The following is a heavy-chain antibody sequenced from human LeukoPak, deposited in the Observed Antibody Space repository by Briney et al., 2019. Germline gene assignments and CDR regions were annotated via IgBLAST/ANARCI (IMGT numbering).Heavy chain of an antibody. CDR1: GGSISSYY. J-gene: IGHJ4*02. Sequence: PSETLSLTCTVSGGSISSYYWSWIRQPPGKGLEWIGYIYYSGSTNYNPSIKSRVTISVDTSKNQFSLKLSSVTAADTAVYYCARSDLKYYFDYWGQGTLVTVSS. V-gene: IGHV4-59*01. CDR3: ARSDLKYYFDY. CDR2: IYYSGST. D-gene: IGHD3-3*01.